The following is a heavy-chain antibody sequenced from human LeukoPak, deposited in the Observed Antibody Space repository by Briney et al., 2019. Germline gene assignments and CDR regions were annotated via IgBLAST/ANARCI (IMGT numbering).Heavy chain of an antibody. Sequence: SETLSLTCTVSGGSISSGDYYWSWIRQPPGKGLEWIGYIYYSGSTYHNPSLKSRVTISVDTSKNQFSLKLSSVTAADTAVYYCASTYYDILTGYPAGWFDPWGQGTLVTVSS. J-gene: IGHJ5*02. CDR1: GGSISSGDYY. CDR3: ASTYYDILTGYPAGWFDP. D-gene: IGHD3-9*01. V-gene: IGHV4-30-4*08. CDR2: IYYSGST.